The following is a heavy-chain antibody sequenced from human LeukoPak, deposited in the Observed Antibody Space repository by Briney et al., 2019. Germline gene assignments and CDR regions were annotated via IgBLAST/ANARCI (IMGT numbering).Heavy chain of an antibody. CDR2: INTDGSST. D-gene: IGHD5-12*01. CDR1: GFTFSNYW. V-gene: IGHV3-74*01. J-gene: IGHJ5*02. Sequence: GGSLRLSCAASGFTFSNYWMHWVRQAPGKGLVWLSRINTDGSSTDYADCVKGRFTISRDNAKNTLYLQMNSLRAEDAAVYYCARDLDGYRSGNGAWGEGTLVTVSS. CDR3: ARDLDGYRSGNGA.